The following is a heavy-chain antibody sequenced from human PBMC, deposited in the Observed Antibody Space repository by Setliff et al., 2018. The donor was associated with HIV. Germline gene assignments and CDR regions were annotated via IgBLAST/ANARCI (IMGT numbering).Heavy chain of an antibody. V-gene: IGHV4-59*01. CDR3: ARGSGHSGFDLNFDY. Sequence: SETLSLTCTVSGGSMNTFYWSWIRQSPGKGLEWIGYIHDGGSITYSPSLRSPATISLDTSKKQFSLMLTAVTPADTAVYYCARGSGHSGFDLNFDYWGRGTLVTVSS. CDR1: GGSMNTFY. D-gene: IGHD5-12*01. CDR2: IHDGGSI. J-gene: IGHJ4*02.